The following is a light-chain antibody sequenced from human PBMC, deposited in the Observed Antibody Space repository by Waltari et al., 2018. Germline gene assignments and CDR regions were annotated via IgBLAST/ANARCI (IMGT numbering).Light chain of an antibody. J-gene: IGKJ2*03. CDR2: KAS. CDR3: QQYNNFYIYS. V-gene: IGKV1-5*03. CDR1: QNINSW. Sequence: DIQMTQSPSTLSASIGDRATITCRTSQNINSWLAWYQQKPGKDPKLLIYKASTLESGVPSRFSGSGSGTEFTLTISSLQPDDFATYFCQQYNNFYIYSFGQGTKLEIK.